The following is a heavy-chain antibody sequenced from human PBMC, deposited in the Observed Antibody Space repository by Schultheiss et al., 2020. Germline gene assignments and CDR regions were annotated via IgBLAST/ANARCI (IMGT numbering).Heavy chain of an antibody. CDR2: IYYTGST. J-gene: IGHJ6*02. V-gene: IGHV4-61*01. D-gene: IGHD6-13*01. CDR1: GGSVSTANDY. CDR3: ARDAYSSSWYGMDV. Sequence: SETLSLTCTVSGGSVSTANDYWSWIRQPPGKGLEFIGFIYYTGSTNYNPSLKSRVTISLDTSKNQFSLKLSSVTAADTAVYYCARDAYSSSWYGMDVWGQGTTVTVSS.